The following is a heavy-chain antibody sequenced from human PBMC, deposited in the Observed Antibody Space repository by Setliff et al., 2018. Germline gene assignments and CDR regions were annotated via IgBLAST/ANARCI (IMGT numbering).Heavy chain of an antibody. CDR2: IYSSGNT. J-gene: IGHJ4*02. D-gene: IGHD2-8*01. CDR1: GDSIINYY. Sequence: KPSETLSLTCTVSGDSIINYYWSWIRQPPGKGLEWIGDIYSSGNTNYNPSLKSRVTISVDTSKNQFSLNLTSVTAADTAVYYCAREGFYCTNGVCYGPFDYWGQGTLVTVSS. CDR3: AREGFYCTNGVCYGPFDY. V-gene: IGHV4-4*08.